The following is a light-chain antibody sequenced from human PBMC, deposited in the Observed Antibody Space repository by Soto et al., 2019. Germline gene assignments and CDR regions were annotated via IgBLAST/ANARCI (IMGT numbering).Light chain of an antibody. Sequence: QSVLTQPPSVSAAPGQKVTISCSGSSSNIGNNYVSWYQQFPETAPKLLIYDNNKRPSGIPDRFSGSKSDTSATLVITGLQTGDEADYYCGTWDSSLSAWVFGGGTKLTVL. CDR3: GTWDSSLSAWV. V-gene: IGLV1-51*01. CDR2: DNN. J-gene: IGLJ3*02. CDR1: SSNIGNNY.